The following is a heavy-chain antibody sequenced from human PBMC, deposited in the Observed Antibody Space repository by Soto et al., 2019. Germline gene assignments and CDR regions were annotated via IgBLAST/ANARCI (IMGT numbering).Heavy chain of an antibody. J-gene: IGHJ4*02. Sequence: QVQLVESGGGVVQPGRFLRLSCAASGFTFSSYGMHWVRQAPGKGLEWVAVISYDGSNKYYADSVKGRFTISRDNSKNTLYLQMNSLRAEDTAVYYCAKGGNYDYWGQGTLVTVSS. CDR3: AKGGNYDY. CDR2: ISYDGSNK. CDR1: GFTFSSYG. V-gene: IGHV3-30*18. D-gene: IGHD2-15*01.